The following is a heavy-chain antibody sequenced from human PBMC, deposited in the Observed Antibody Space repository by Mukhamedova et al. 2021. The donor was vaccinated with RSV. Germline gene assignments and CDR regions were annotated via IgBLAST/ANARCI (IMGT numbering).Heavy chain of an antibody. D-gene: IGHD3-22*01. V-gene: IGHV3-30*04. CDR2: ISYDGSNK. Sequence: WVRQAPGKGLEWVAVISYDGSNKYYADSVKGRFTISRDNSKNTLYLQMNSLRAEDTAVYYCARDTYYYDSSGLRYYYGMDVWGQ. CDR3: ARDTYYYDSSGLRYYYGMDV. J-gene: IGHJ6*02.